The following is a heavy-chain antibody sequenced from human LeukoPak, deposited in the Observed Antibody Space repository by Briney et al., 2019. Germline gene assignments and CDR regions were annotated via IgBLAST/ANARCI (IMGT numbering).Heavy chain of an antibody. CDR1: EFTFNNHG. D-gene: IGHD3-10*01. CDR2: ISYDGSNK. J-gene: IGHJ4*02. Sequence: GGSLRLSCAASEFTFNNHGMHWVRQAPGKGLECLAVISYDGSNKYYADSVKGRFTIPRGNSKNTLYLQMNSLRAEDTAVYYCARGPPADLWFGELLGYWGQGTLVTVSS. V-gene: IGHV3-30*19. CDR3: ARGPPADLWFGELLGY.